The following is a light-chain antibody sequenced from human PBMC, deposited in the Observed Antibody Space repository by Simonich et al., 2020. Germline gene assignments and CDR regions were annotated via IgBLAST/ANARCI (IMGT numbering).Light chain of an antibody. Sequence: EIVLTQSPCTLSLSPGEKATLSCRASQRVSSSYLAWYQQKPGLAPRLLIYDASSRATGIPDRVSGRWSGTDFTLTISRLEPEDFAVYYCQQYGSSPYTFGQGTKLEIK. CDR3: QQYGSSPYT. CDR1: QRVSSSY. CDR2: DAS. V-gene: IGKV3D-20*01. J-gene: IGKJ2*01.